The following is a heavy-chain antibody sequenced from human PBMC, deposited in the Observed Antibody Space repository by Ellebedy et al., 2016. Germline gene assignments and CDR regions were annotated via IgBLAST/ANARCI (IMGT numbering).Heavy chain of an antibody. CDR1: GFSLSSSGVG. Sequence: SGPTLVKPTQTLTLTCTYSGFSLSSSGVGVGWVRQPPGKALEWLAHLYWDGDQRHRPSLKSRLTITKDTSKNQVGLTMTNMGPVDTATYFWSHSTVSSYDLLTCFYSGTHFFDYWGPGNLVTGSS. J-gene: IGHJ4*02. D-gene: IGHD3-9*01. CDR2: LYWDGDQ. V-gene: IGHV2-5*02. CDR3: SHSTVSSYDLLTCFYSGTHFFDY.